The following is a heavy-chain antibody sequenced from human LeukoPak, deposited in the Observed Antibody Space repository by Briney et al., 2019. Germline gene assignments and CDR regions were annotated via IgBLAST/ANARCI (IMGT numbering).Heavy chain of an antibody. D-gene: IGHD1-26*01. Sequence: SETLSLTCTVSGGGISTYYWSWIRQPAGKGLEWIGRVSASGSANYNPSLKSRVILSVDKSKNQFPLNLISMTAADTAVYFCARDRGELRGTYYYFDSWGQGTLVTVSS. J-gene: IGHJ4*02. CDR1: GGGISTYY. CDR3: ARDRGELRGTYYYFDS. CDR2: VSASGSA. V-gene: IGHV4-4*07.